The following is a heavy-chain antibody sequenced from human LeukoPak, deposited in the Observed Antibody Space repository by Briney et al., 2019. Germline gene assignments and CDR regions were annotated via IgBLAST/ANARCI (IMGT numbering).Heavy chain of an antibody. J-gene: IGHJ4*02. Sequence: TGGSLRLSCATSGFSFSSYAMSWVPQAPGKGLEWVSAMSSSDDGRYYAASVRGRFTISRDTSRSTLYLQMNSLRAEDAAVYYCAKAPVTSCRGAFCYPFDYWGQGTLVTVSS. CDR3: AKAPVTSCRGAFCYPFDY. CDR2: MSSSDDGR. V-gene: IGHV3-23*01. D-gene: IGHD2-15*01. CDR1: GFSFSSYA.